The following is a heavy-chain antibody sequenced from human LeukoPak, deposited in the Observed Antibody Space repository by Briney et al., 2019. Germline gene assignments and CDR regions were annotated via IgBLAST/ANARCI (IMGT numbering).Heavy chain of an antibody. D-gene: IGHD2-2*01. V-gene: IGHV1-69*05. J-gene: IGHJ5*02. Sequence: SVKVSCKASGGTFSSYAISWVRQAPGQGLEWMGGIIPIFGTANYAQKFQGRVTITTDESTSTAYMELSSLRSEDTAVYYCARDCSSTSCYPYNWFDPWGQGTLVTVSS. CDR3: ARDCSSTSCYPYNWFDP. CDR2: IIPIFGTA. CDR1: GGTFSSYA.